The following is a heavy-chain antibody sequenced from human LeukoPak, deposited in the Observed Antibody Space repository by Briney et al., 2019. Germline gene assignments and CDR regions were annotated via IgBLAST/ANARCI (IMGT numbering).Heavy chain of an antibody. D-gene: IGHD1-26*01. CDR1: GFTFSSYG. Sequence: GRSLRLSCAASGFTFSSYGMHWVRQAPGKGLEWVAVIWYDGSNKYYADSVKGRFTISRDNSKNTLYLQMNSLRDEDTAAYYCATGHIRYSGSDYTDSPTGDILDYWGQGTLVTVSS. CDR2: IWYDGSNK. V-gene: IGHV3-33*01. CDR3: ATGHIRYSGSDYTDSPTGDILDY. J-gene: IGHJ4*02.